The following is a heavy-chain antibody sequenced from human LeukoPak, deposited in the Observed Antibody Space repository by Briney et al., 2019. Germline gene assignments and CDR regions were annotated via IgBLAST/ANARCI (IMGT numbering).Heavy chain of an antibody. CDR1: GFTFSSYG. V-gene: IGHV3-30*02. CDR2: IRYDGSNK. Sequence: GGSLRLSCAASGFTFSSYGMHWVRQAPGKGLEWVAFIRYDGSNKYYADSVKGRFTISRDNSKNTLYLQMNSLRAEDTAVYYCAKSGADSWDYYDILTGYSPIDYWGQGTLVTVSS. J-gene: IGHJ4*02. CDR3: AKSGADSWDYYDILTGYSPIDY. D-gene: IGHD3-9*01.